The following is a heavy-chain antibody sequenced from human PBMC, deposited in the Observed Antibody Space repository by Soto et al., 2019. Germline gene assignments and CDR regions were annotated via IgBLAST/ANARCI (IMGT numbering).Heavy chain of an antibody. J-gene: IGHJ6*02. D-gene: IGHD3-10*01. CDR1: GGTFSSYA. Sequence: ASVKVSCKASGGTFSSYAISWVRQAPGQGREWMGGIIPIFGTANYAQKFQGRVTITADESTSTAYMELSSLRSEDTAVYYCARPMTYYYGSGSQYYYYGMDVWGQGXTVTVS. V-gene: IGHV1-69*13. CDR3: ARPMTYYYGSGSQYYYYGMDV. CDR2: IIPIFGTA.